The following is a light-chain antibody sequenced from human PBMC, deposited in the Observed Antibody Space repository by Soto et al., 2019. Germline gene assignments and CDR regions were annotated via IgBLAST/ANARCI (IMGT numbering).Light chain of an antibody. CDR1: QTISNTF. CDR3: QQYGVSPT. Sequence: EIVLTQSPGTLSLSPGERATLSCRASQTISNTFLAWYQQRPGQAPRLLIYGASGRAAGISDRFSGSGSGTDFTLSISRLEPEDFAVYYCQQYGVSPTFGGGTKVDIK. CDR2: GAS. V-gene: IGKV3-20*01. J-gene: IGKJ4*01.